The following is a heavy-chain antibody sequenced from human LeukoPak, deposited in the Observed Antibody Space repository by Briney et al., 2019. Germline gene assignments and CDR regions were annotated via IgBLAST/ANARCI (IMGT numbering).Heavy chain of an antibody. J-gene: IGHJ3*02. Sequence: PGGSLRLSCAASGFTFSDYYMSWIRQAPGKGLEWVSYISSSGSTIYYADSVKGRFTISRDNAKNSLYLQMNSLRAEDTAVYYGAGDWRGYYLRGDAFDIWGQGTMVTVSS. D-gene: IGHD3-3*01. CDR3: AGDWRGYYLRGDAFDI. CDR2: ISSSGSTI. V-gene: IGHV3-11*01. CDR1: GFTFSDYY.